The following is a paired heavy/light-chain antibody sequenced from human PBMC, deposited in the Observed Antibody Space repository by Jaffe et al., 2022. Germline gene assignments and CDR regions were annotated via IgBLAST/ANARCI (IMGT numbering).Light chain of an antibody. CDR3: QQYDSSPLT. V-gene: IGKV3-20*01. Sequence: DNVLTQSPGTLSLSPGDRATLSCRASQSIRSNYLAWYQQKPGQAPRLLIYGASSRATGIPDRFSGSGSEKDFTLTISRLEPEDYAVYYCQQYDSSPLTFGGGTKVEIK. CDR1: QSIRSNY. J-gene: IGKJ4*01. CDR2: GAS.
Heavy chain of an antibody. CDR1: GFTLHDYS. Sequence: EVQLVQSGGGLVQPGRSLRLSCTASGFTLHDYSLNWVRQAPGKGLEWVGFMRSKAFGGATELAASVKGRFIISGEDSKTVAYLQMNSLKTEDTAVYYCARERVVDAVMMKDHDSFDIWGQGTMVTVSS. D-gene: IGHD3-16*01. CDR3: ARERVVDAVMMKDHDSFDI. CDR2: MRSKAFGGAT. V-gene: IGHV3-49*04. J-gene: IGHJ3*02.